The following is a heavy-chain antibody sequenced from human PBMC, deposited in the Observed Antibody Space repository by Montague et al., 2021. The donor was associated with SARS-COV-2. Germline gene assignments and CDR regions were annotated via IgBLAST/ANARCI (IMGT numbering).Heavy chain of an antibody. CDR1: GGSISSSSYY. J-gene: IGHJ4*01. CDR2: IYYSGST. D-gene: IGHD2-15*01. CDR3: ARVISRQNNIVVVGLYYFDC. Sequence: SETLSLTCTVSGGSISSSSYYWGWIRQPPGKGLEWIGSIYYSGSTYYNPSLKSRVTISVDKSKNPFSLKLSSVTAADTAVYYCARVISRQNNIVVVGLYYFDCWGQGTLVTVSS. V-gene: IGHV4-39*07.